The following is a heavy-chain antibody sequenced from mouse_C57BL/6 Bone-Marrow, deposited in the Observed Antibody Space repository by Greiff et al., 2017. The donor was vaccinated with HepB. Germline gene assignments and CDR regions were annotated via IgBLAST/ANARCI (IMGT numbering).Heavy chain of an antibody. V-gene: IGHV2-6*01. CDR2: IWGVGST. Sequence: QVQLKESGPGLVAPSQSLSITCTVSGFSLTSYGVDWVRQSPGKGLEWLGVIWGVGSTNYNSALKSRLSISKDNSKSQVFLKMNSLQTDDAAMYYCASSRQLRPFAYWGQGTLVTVSA. CDR1: GFSLTSYG. J-gene: IGHJ3*01. CDR3: ASSRQLRPFAY. D-gene: IGHD3-2*02.